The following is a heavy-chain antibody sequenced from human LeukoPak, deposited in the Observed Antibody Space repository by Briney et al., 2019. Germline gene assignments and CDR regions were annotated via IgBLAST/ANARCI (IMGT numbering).Heavy chain of an antibody. CDR1: GGSISSGDYY. D-gene: IGHD1-26*01. CDR3: ARVGGSYYYYMDV. V-gene: IGHV4-30-2*05. J-gene: IGHJ6*03. Sequence: PSETLSLTCTVSGGSISSGDYYWSWIRQPPGKGLEWIGYIYHSGSTYYNPSLKSRVTISVDTSKNQFSLKLSSVTAADTAVYYCARVGGSYYYYMDVWGKGTTVTVSS. CDR2: IYHSGST.